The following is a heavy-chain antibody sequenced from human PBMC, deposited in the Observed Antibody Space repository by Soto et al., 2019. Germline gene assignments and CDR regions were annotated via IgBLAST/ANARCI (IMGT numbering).Heavy chain of an antibody. D-gene: IGHD7-27*01. Sequence: GESLQISCKVSGYTFTSYWIGWVRQMPGKGLEWMGIIYPGDSDTRYSPSFQGQVTISADKSISTAYLQCSSLKASDTAMYYCATRLTGEQGPLGYWGQGTLVTVSA. V-gene: IGHV5-51*01. CDR2: IYPGDSDT. CDR1: GYTFTSYW. J-gene: IGHJ4*02. CDR3: ATRLTGEQGPLGY.